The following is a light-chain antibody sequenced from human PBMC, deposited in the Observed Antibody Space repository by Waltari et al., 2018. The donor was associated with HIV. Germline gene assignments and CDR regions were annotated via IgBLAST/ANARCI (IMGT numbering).Light chain of an antibody. CDR2: EGT. Sequence: QSTLTHPPSASGSPGQSVTISCPVPSRDIGGYNSVSWYQQHPGKAPKLIMTEGTKRPSGVPDRFSGSKSGNTASLTVSGLQADDEALYYCSSFAPTNKFYVLFGGGTTLTVL. J-gene: IGLJ2*01. V-gene: IGLV2-8*01. CDR3: SSFAPTNKFYVL. CDR1: SRDIGGYNS.